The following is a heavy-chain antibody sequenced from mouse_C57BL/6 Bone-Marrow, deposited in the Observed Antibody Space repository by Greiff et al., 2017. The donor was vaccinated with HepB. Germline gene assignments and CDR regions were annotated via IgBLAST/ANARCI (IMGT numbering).Heavy chain of an antibody. V-gene: IGHV1-15*01. Sequence: VKLMESGAELVRPGASVTLSCKASGYTFTDYEMHWVKQTPVHGLEWIGAIDPETGGTAYNQKFKGKAILTADKSSSTAYMELRSLTSEDSAVYYCTRGWLPLFDYWGQGTTLTVSS. CDR3: TRGWLPLFDY. J-gene: IGHJ2*01. D-gene: IGHD2-3*01. CDR2: IDPETGGT. CDR1: GYTFTDYE.